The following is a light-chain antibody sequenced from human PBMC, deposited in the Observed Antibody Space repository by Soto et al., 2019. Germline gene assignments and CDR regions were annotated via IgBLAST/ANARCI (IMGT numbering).Light chain of an antibody. CDR2: GAS. V-gene: IGKV3-20*01. Sequence: EIVLTQSPGTLSLSPGERATLSCRASQSIRSNYLAWYQQKPGQAPRLLISGASSRATGIPERFSGSGSGTDFTLTISRLEPDDFAVYYCQQYGRSRPLYTFGQGTKLEIK. CDR3: QQYGRSRPLYT. CDR1: QSIRSNY. J-gene: IGKJ2*01.